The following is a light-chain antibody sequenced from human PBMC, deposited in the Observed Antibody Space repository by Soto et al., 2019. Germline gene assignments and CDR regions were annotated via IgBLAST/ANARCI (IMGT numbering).Light chain of an antibody. CDR1: SSDVGGYNY. J-gene: IGLJ1*01. CDR3: SSSTTSSTLV. Sequence: QSVLTQPASVSGSPGQSITISCTGTSSDVGGYNYVSWYQQRPGKAPKLMIYEVNNRPLGISNRFSGSKSGNTASLTISGLQAEDEADYYCSSSTTSSTLVFGTGTKATVL. V-gene: IGLV2-14*01. CDR2: EVN.